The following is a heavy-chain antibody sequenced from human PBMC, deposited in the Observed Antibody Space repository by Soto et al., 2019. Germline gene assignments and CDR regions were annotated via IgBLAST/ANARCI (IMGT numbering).Heavy chain of an antibody. D-gene: IGHD3-10*01. V-gene: IGHV4-59*08. CDR3: ARQGFGAPHGLVDV. Sequence: QVQLQESGPGLVKPSETLSLSCTVSGGSISSYYWSWIRQPPGKGMEWIGYVHHSWGSTYNPSLQSRVAISLDTSKSQFSLKLTSVTATDTAVYYCARQGFGAPHGLVDVWGQGTTVTVSS. CDR2: VHHSWGS. CDR1: GGSISSYY. J-gene: IGHJ6*02.